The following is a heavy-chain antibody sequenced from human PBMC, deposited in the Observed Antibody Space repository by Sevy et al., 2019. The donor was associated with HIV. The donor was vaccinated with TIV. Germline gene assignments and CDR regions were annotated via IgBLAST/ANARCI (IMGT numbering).Heavy chain of an antibody. CDR2: IYSGGSK. CDR1: GFTVSSNY. CDR3: AGAGPLLLGFGESPDAFDI. V-gene: IGHV3-53*01. Sequence: GGSLRLSCAASGFTVSSNYMSWVRQAPGKGLEWVSVIYSGGSKYYADSVKGRFTISRDNSKNKLYLQMNSLRAEDTAVYYCAGAGPLLLGFGESPDAFDIWGQGTMVTVSS. D-gene: IGHD3-10*01. J-gene: IGHJ3*02.